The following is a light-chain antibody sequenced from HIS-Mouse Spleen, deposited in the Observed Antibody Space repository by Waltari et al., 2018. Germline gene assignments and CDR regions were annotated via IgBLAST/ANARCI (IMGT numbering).Light chain of an antibody. Sequence: SSELTQDPAVSVALGQTVRITCQGDSLSSYYASWYQQKPGQAPVLVIYGKNNRPSGIPDRFSGSRSGNTASLTITVAQAEDEADYYCNSRDSSGNHVVFGGGTKLTVL. CDR3: NSRDSSGNHVV. CDR1: SLSSYY. CDR2: GKN. J-gene: IGLJ2*01. V-gene: IGLV3-19*01.